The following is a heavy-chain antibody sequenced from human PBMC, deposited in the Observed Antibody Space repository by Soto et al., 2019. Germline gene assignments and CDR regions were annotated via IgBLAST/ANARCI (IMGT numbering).Heavy chain of an antibody. Sequence: ASVTVSCTASGYIFTSYGISWVRQAPGQGLEWMGWISAYNGNTNYAQKLQGRVTMTTDTSTSTAYMELRSLRSDDTAVYYCGRADLQGEAANVIWGQGTLVTVSS. J-gene: IGHJ4*02. CDR1: GYIFTSYG. D-gene: IGHD3-16*01. CDR2: ISAYNGNT. CDR3: GRADLQGEAANVI. V-gene: IGHV1-18*01.